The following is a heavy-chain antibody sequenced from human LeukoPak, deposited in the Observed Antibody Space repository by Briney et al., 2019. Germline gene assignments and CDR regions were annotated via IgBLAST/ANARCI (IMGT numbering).Heavy chain of an antibody. J-gene: IGHJ1*01. CDR2: ISRNGGST. D-gene: IGHD3-22*01. Sequence: GSLRLSCAASGFTFSSFAMHWVRPAPGKGLEYVSAISRNGGSTYYANSVKGRFTISRDNSKNTLYLQMGSLRAEDMAVYYCARAPKPIYDSSGYYFGEYFQHWGQGTLVTVSS. CDR1: GFTFSSFA. CDR3: ARAPKPIYDSSGYYFGEYFQH. V-gene: IGHV3-64*01.